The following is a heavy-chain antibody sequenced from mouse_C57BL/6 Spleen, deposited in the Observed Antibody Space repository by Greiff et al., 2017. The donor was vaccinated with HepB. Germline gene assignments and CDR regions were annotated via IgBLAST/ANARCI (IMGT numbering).Heavy chain of an antibody. J-gene: IGHJ4*01. CDR1: GYTFTSYW. CDR3: ARSRYYEGAMDY. D-gene: IGHD2-4*01. CDR2: IYPGSGST. Sequence: QVQLQQPGAELVKPGASVKMSCKASGYTFTSYWITWVKQRPGQGLEWIGDIYPGSGSTNYNEKFKSKATLTVDTSSSTAYMQLSSLTSEDSAVYYCARSRYYEGAMDYWGQGTSVPVSS. V-gene: IGHV1-55*01.